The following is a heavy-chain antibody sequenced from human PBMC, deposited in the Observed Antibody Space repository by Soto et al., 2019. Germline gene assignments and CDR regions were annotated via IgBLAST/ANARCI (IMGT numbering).Heavy chain of an antibody. D-gene: IGHD3-3*02. CDR1: GDSISRNGNY. CDR3: ARVRVVKHPSPTPGALHFTF. J-gene: IGHJ4*02. Sequence: QVQLQESGPGLVRPSETLSLTCTVSGDSISRNGNYWSWIRQHPGQGLEGIGYIHYSGSTYYTPSLKSRVTIGVNRSKNQCSLNRTSVTAADTAVYFCARVRVVKHPSPTPGALHFTFWGQGALVTVSS. V-gene: IGHV4-31*03. CDR2: IHYSGST.